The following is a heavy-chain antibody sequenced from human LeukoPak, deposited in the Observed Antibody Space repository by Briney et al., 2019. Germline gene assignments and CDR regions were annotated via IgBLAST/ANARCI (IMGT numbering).Heavy chain of an antibody. CDR2: ISANNGDR. Sequence: ASVKVSCKASGYTFTSYGITWVRQAPGQGLEWMGWISANNGDRHYAQNVQDRVTLTTDTSTGTAYMDLRSLRSDDTAVYYCVRKGRQLAPDSWGQGTLVTVSS. V-gene: IGHV1-18*01. CDR1: GYTFTSYG. D-gene: IGHD1-1*01. CDR3: VRKGRQLAPDS. J-gene: IGHJ4*02.